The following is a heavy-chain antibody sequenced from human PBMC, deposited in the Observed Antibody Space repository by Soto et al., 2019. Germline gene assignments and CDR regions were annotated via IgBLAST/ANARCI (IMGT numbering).Heavy chain of an antibody. J-gene: IGHJ4*02. V-gene: IGHV1-69*13. CDR2: IIPIFGTA. Sequence: AVKVSCKASGGTFSSYAISWVRQAPGQGLEWMGGIIPIFGTANYAQKFQGRVTITADESTSTAYMELSSLRSEDTAVYYCARKDTAMEPFDYWGQGTLGTVS. CDR1: GGTFSSYA. CDR3: ARKDTAMEPFDY. D-gene: IGHD5-18*01.